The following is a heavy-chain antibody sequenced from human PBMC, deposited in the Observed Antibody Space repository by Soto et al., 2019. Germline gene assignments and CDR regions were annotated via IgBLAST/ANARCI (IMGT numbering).Heavy chain of an antibody. CDR1: GFTLSNYW. V-gene: IGHV3-7*03. J-gene: IGHJ4*02. Sequence: GGSLRLSCAASGFTLSNYWMTWVRQAPGKGLEWVANINKDGSQKNYVDSVKGRFTIARDNGQNSLSLQINSLRVEDTAVYYCVRELGLAYWGQGALVTV. CDR3: VRELGLAY. CDR2: INKDGSQK. D-gene: IGHD7-27*01.